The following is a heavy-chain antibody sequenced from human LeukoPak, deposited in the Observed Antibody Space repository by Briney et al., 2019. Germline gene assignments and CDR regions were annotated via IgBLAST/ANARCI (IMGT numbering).Heavy chain of an antibody. V-gene: IGHV4-4*07. CDR1: GGSISNYY. J-gene: IGHJ4*02. CDR3: ASLDSSSSPDY. D-gene: IGHD6-13*01. Sequence: SETLSLTCTVSGGSISNYYWSWIRQPAGKGLEWIGRIYTSGSTNYNPSLKSRVIISVDTSKNQFSLKLSSVTAADTAVYYCASLDSSSSPDYWGQGTLVTVSS. CDR2: IYTSGST.